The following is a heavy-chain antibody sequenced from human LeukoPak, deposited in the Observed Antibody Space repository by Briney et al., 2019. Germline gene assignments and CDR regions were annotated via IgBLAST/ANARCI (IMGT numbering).Heavy chain of an antibody. Sequence: KPSETLSLTCTVSGGSISSYYWSWIRQPAGKGLEWIGRIYTSGSTNYNPSLKSRVTMSVDTSKSQFSLKLSSVTAADTAVYYCARTIMENFYYYHYGMDVWGQGTTVTVFS. J-gene: IGHJ6*02. V-gene: IGHV4-4*07. CDR3: ARTIMENFYYYHYGMDV. D-gene: IGHD3-16*01. CDR1: GGSISSYY. CDR2: IYTSGST.